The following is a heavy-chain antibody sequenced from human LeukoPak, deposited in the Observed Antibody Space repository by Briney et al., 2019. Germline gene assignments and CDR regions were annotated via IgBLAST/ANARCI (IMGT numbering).Heavy chain of an antibody. J-gene: IGHJ5*02. CDR1: GGTFSSYA. CDR3: ASAGYSSGINWWNWFDP. CDR2: IIPIFGTA. D-gene: IGHD6-19*01. V-gene: IGHV1-69*13. Sequence: ASVKVSCKASGGTFSSYAISWVRQAPGQGLEWMGRIIPIFGTANYAQKFQGRVTITADESTSTAYMELSSLRSEDTAVYYCASAGYSSGINWWNWFDPWGQGTLVTVSS.